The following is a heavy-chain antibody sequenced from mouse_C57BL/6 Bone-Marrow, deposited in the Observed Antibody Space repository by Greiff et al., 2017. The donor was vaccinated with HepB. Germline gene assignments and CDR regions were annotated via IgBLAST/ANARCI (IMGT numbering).Heavy chain of an antibody. J-gene: IGHJ4*01. D-gene: IGHD3-1*01. CDR1: GFPIQDYY. V-gene: IGHV14-1*01. Sequence: EVQLQESGAELVRPGASVKLSCTASGFPIQDYYMHWVKQRPEQGLEWIGRIDPDDGDTDYAPKFQGKATMTADTSSNTAYLQLSSLTSEDTAVYYCTGLRGAMDYWGQGTSVTVSS. CDR3: TGLRGAMDY. CDR2: IDPDDGDT.